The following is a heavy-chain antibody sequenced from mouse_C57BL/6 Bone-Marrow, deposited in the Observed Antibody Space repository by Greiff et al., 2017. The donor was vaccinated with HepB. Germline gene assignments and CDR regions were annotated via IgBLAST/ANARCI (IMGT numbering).Heavy chain of an antibody. J-gene: IGHJ2*01. CDR2: IWTGGGT. D-gene: IGHD1-1*01. CDR3: ARNTDYGSNSYYFDY. CDR1: GFSLTSYA. V-gene: IGHV2-9-1*01. Sequence: QVQLKQSGPGLVAPSQSLSITCTVSGFSLTSYAISWVRQPPGKGLEWLGVIWTGGGTNYNSALKSRLSISKDNSKSQVFLKMNSLQTDDTARYYCARNTDYGSNSYYFDYWGQGTTLTVSS.